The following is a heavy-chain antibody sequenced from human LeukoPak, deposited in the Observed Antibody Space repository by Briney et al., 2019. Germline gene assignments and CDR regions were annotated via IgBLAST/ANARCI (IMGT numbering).Heavy chain of an antibody. CDR3: ARVADYYDSSGYSSYFDY. CDR1: GYTFTSYG. CDR2: ISAYNGNT. J-gene: IGHJ4*02. D-gene: IGHD3-22*01. V-gene: IGHV1-18*01. Sequence: GASVKVSCKASGYTFTSYGISWVRQAPGQGLEWMGWISAYNGNTNYAQKLQGRVTMTTDTSTGTAYMELRSLRSDNTAVYYCARVADYYDSSGYSSYFDYWGQGTLVTVSS.